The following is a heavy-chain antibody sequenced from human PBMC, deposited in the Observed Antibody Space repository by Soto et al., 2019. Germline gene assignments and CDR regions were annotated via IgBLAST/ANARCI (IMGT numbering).Heavy chain of an antibody. D-gene: IGHD3-3*01. CDR1: GYTLTELS. V-gene: IGHV1-24*01. Sequence: SVKLSCKVSGYTLTELSMHWVRQAPGEGLEWMGGFDHEDGETIYAQKFQSRVTMTEDTSTDTAYMELSSLRSEDTAVYYCATPFFSAIFGGHTNDGRDAWGQGNTVIVS. J-gene: IGHJ6*02. CDR2: FDHEDGET. CDR3: ATPFFSAIFGGHTNDGRDA.